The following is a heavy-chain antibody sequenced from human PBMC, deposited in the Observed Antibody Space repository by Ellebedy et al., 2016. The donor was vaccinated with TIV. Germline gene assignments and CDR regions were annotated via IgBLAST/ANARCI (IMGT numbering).Heavy chain of an antibody. CDR3: ARDEGRAYSSSRGSFDY. V-gene: IGHV1-69*13. J-gene: IGHJ4*02. Sequence: AASVKVSCKASGYTFTSYGISWVRQAPGQGLEWMGGIIPIFGTANYAQKFQGRVTITADESTSTAYMELSSLRSEDTAVYYCARDEGRAYSSSRGSFDYWGQGTLVTVSS. D-gene: IGHD6-13*01. CDR2: IIPIFGTA. CDR1: GYTFTSYG.